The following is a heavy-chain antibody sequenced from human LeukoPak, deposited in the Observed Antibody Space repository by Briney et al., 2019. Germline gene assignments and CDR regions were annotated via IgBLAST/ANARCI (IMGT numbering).Heavy chain of an antibody. CDR3: MRDYGS. CDR2: INSDGYST. Sequence: GGSLSLSCAASGFTFSRYWMHWVRQAPGKGLVWVSRINSDGYSTTYADFVKGRFTISRDNAKNTLYLQMKSLRVDDTAVYYCMRDYGSWAQETLVIVSP. D-gene: IGHD3-10*01. J-gene: IGHJ5*02. CDR1: GFTFSRYW. V-gene: IGHV3-74*01.